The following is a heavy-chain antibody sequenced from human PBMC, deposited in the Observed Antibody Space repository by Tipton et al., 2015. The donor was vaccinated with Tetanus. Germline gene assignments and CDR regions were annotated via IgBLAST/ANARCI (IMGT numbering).Heavy chain of an antibody. J-gene: IGHJ4*02. CDR2: SWYDGTDQ. D-gene: IGHD2-15*01. V-gene: IGHV3-33*01. CDR1: GFIFSSYG. CDR3: AREADCSGGSCFSGDFDN. Sequence: SLRLSCAASGFIFSSYGIHWVRQAPGKGLEWVAVSWYDGTDQYYADSVKGRLTISRNNSKNTLYLQMNSLRAEDTALYYCAREADCSGGSCFSGDFDNWGQGTQVTVSS.